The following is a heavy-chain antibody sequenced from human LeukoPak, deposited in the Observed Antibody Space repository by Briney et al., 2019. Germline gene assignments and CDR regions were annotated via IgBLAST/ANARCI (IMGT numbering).Heavy chain of an antibody. CDR1: GYTFTTYG. Sequence: SVKVSCKASGYTFTTYGITWVRQAPGQGLEWMGRIIPILGIANYAQKFQGRVTITADKSTSTAYMELSSLRSEDTAVYYCARSRRLYDILTGYYFDYWGQGTLVTVSS. CDR2: IIPILGIA. V-gene: IGHV1-69*04. CDR3: ARSRRLYDILTGYYFDY. J-gene: IGHJ4*02. D-gene: IGHD3-9*01.